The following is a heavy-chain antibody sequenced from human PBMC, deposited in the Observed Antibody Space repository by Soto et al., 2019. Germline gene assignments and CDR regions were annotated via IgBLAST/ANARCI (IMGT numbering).Heavy chain of an antibody. J-gene: IGHJ4*02. Sequence: GGSLRLSCAASGFTFSSYAMSWVRQAPGKGLEWVSAISGSGGRTYYGDSVKGRFTLSRDNSKNTLYLQMNSLRAEGTAVYYCAKIWFGELSCFDYWGQGTLVTVSS. V-gene: IGHV3-23*01. CDR3: AKIWFGELSCFDY. CDR1: GFTFSSYA. D-gene: IGHD3-10*01. CDR2: ISGSGGRT.